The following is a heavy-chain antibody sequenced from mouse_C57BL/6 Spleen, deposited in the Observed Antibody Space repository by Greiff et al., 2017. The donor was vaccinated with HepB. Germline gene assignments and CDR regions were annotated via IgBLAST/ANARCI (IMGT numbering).Heavy chain of an antibody. D-gene: IGHD2-1*01. V-gene: IGHV2-2*01. CDR3: ARNKVTTYYYAMDY. Sequence: VQRVESGPGLVQPSQSLSITCTVSGFSLTSYGVHWVRQSPGKGLEWLGVIWSGGSTDYNAAFISRLSISKDNSKSQVFFKMNSLQADDTAIYYCARNKVTTYYYAMDYWGQGTSVTVSS. CDR1: GFSLTSYG. CDR2: IWSGGST. J-gene: IGHJ4*01.